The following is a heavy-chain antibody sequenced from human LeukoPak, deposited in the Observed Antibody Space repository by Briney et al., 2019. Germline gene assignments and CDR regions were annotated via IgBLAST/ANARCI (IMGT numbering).Heavy chain of an antibody. CDR1: GYTFTSYD. Sequence: GASVKVSCKASGYTFTSYDINWVRQAPGQGLEWMGWMNPNSGNTDSAQKFQGRVTMTRNTSISTAYMELSSLRSEDTAVYYCARGSLRSGFDPWGQGTLVTVSS. CDR2: MNPNSGNT. CDR3: ARGSLRSGFDP. D-gene: IGHD5/OR15-5a*01. J-gene: IGHJ5*02. V-gene: IGHV1-8*01.